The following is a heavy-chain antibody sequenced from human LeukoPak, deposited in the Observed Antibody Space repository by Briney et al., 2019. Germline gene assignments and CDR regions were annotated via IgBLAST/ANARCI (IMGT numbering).Heavy chain of an antibody. J-gene: IGHJ4*02. CDR1: GFTFSNYW. D-gene: IGHD1-26*01. V-gene: IGHV3-74*01. CDR2: INSDGSST. Sequence: GGSLRLSCAASGFTFSNYWMYWVRQTPGKGLVWVSRINSDGSSTSYADSVRGRFTISRDNAKNTMYLQMNSLRAEDTAVYYCAKVGAEGYWGQGTLVTVSS. CDR3: AKVGAEGY.